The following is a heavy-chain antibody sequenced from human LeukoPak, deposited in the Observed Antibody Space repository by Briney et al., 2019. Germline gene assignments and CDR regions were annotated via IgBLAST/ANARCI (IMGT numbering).Heavy chain of an antibody. D-gene: IGHD5-18*01. CDR3: ARDGTAMVITNGYFDY. CDR1: GFTFSSYS. J-gene: IGHJ4*02. CDR2: ISSSSSYI. Sequence: GGSLRLSCAASGFTFSSYSMNWVRQAPGKGLEWVSSISSSSSYIYYADSVKGRFTISRDNPKNTLYLQMSGLRADDTAVYYCARDGTAMVITNGYFDYWGQGTLVTVSS. V-gene: IGHV3-21*04.